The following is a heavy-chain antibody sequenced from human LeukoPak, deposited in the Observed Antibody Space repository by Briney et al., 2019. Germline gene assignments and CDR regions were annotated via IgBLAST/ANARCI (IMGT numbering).Heavy chain of an antibody. CDR1: GGSITSGAYY. Sequence: SETLSLTCTVSGGSITSGAYYWRWIRQHPGEGLEWIVCIYYSGVTHYNPSLKSRGIISVDTSKNHFFLKLSTVTAADTAVYYFARVFGSGHALEAFDIWVQGTMVTVSS. CDR2: IYYSGVT. CDR3: ARVFGSGHALEAFDI. V-gene: IGHV4-31*03. D-gene: IGHD5-12*01. J-gene: IGHJ3*02.